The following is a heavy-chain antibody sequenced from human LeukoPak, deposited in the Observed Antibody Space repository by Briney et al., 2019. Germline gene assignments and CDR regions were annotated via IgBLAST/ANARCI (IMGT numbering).Heavy chain of an antibody. D-gene: IGHD3-10*01. CDR2: ISSSGSTI. CDR3: ARAQELLWFGELRALDY. CDR1: GFTFSSYE. V-gene: IGHV3-48*03. J-gene: IGHJ4*02. Sequence: GGSLRLSCAASGFTFSSYEMNWVRQAPGKGLEWGSYISSSGSTIYYADSVKGRFTISRDNAKNSLYLQMNSLRAEDTAVYYCARAQELLWFGELRALDYWGQGTLVTVSS.